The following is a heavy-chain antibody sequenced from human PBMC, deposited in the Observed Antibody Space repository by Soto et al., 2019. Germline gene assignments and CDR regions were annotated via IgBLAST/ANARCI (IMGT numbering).Heavy chain of an antibody. CDR2: INSDGNTT. CDR1: GFTFSSYW. V-gene: IGHV3-74*01. D-gene: IGHD5-12*01. Sequence: EVQLVESGGGLVQPGGSLRLSCAASGFTFSSYWMHWVRQAPGKGLVWVSRINSDGNTTNYADSMKGRFTITRDNAKNTRYLQMNSLRAEDTAVYYCARVPTGGHDWNWGQGTLVTVSS. CDR3: ARVPTGGHDWN. J-gene: IGHJ4*02.